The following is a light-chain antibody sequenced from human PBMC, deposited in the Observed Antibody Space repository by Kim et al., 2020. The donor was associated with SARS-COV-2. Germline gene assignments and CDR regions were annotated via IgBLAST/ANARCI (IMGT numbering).Light chain of an antibody. CDR3: QQLNSNPIT. J-gene: IGKJ5*01. V-gene: IGKV1-9*01. CDR1: QGMSSY. Sequence: DIQLTQSPSFLSASVGDRVTITCRASQGMSSYLAWYHQKPGKAPNLLIYAASTLQSGVPSRFSGSGSGTEFTLTISSLQPEDFATYYCQQLNSNPITFGQGTRLEIK. CDR2: AAS.